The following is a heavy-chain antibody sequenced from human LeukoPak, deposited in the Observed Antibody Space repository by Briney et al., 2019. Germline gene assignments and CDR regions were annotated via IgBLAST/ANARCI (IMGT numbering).Heavy chain of an antibody. Sequence: VSCHASWCHFHNHDINRVRPATGQGPEWIGWKNPNSGKKGYSPKFLGRVTMTRKPSISTPYMELSRLRSEDTAVYHCARGLQNNYDILTCYYKGPVIWYGMDVWGQGTRVTVS. V-gene: IGHV1-8*01. D-gene: IGHD3-9*01. J-gene: IGHJ6*02. CDR2: KNPNSGKK. CDR1: WCHFHNHD. CDR3: ARGLQNNYDILTCYYKGPVIWYGMDV.